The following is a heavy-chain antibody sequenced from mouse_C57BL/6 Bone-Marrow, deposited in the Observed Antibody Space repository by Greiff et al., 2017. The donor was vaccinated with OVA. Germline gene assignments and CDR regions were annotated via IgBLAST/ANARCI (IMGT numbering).Heavy chain of an antibody. V-gene: IGHV1-55*01. J-gene: IGHJ4*01. D-gene: IGHD1-1*01. CDR1: GYTFTSYW. CDR2: IYPGSGST. CDR3: ARPLRYGAMDY. Sequence: QVQLQQSGAELVKPGASVKMSCKASGYTFTSYWITWVKQRPGQGLEWIGDIYPGSGSTNYNEKFKSKATLTVDTSSSTAYMQLSSLTSEDTSVYYCARPLRYGAMDYWGQGTSVTVSS.